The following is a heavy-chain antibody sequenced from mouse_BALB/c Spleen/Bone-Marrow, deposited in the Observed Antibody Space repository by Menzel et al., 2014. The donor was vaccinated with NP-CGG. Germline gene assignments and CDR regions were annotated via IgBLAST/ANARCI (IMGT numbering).Heavy chain of an antibody. V-gene: IGHV10-1*02. J-gene: IGHJ3*01. CDR2: IRSKSNNYAT. Sequence: EVNVVESGGGLVQPKGSLKLSCAASGFTFNTYAMNWVRQAPGKGLEWVARIRSKSNNYATYYADSVKDRFTISRDDSQSMLYLQMNNLKTEDTAMYYCVRHDGDGGFAYWGQGTLVTVSA. CDR1: GFTFNTYA. CDR3: VRHDGDGGFAY. D-gene: IGHD3-3*01.